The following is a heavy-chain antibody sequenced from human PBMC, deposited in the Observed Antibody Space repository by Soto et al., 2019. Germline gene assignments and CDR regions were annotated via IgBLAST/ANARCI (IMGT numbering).Heavy chain of an antibody. J-gene: IGHJ4*02. D-gene: IGHD2-21*01. V-gene: IGHV3-9*01. CDR1: GFRFDEYA. CDR3: AKIVTRHSLVPVFDQ. Sequence: QLVESGGGLVQPGRSLRLSCVASGFRFDEYAIHWVRQAPGKGLEWVSGIRWDSGSINYAGSVRGRFTVSRDNAKNSLSLHMTSLRSEDTAFYYCAKIVTRHSLVPVFDQWGQGALVSVSS. CDR2: IRWDSGSI.